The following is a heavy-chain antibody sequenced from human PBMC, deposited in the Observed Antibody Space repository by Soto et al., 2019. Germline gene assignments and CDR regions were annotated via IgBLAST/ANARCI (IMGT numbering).Heavy chain of an antibody. J-gene: IGHJ6*02. CDR1: GGSISSYY. CDR3: ARGDGSVTAGYYYYGMDV. Sequence: SETLSLTCTVSGGSISSYYWSWIRQPPGKGLEWIAYIYYSGSTNYNPSLKSRVTISVDTSKNQFSLKLSSVTAADTAVHYCARGDGSVTAGYYYYGMDVWGQGTTVTVSS. V-gene: IGHV4-59*01. D-gene: IGHD1-26*01. CDR2: IYYSGST.